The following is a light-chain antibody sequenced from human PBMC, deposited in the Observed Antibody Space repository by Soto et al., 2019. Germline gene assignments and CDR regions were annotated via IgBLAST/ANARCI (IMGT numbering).Light chain of an antibody. CDR2: GNT. CDR3: AAWDDSLNGVV. J-gene: IGLJ2*01. CDR1: SSNIGAGYD. Sequence: QSVLTQPPSVSGAPGQRVTISCTGSSSNIGAGYDVHWYQQLPGTAPKLLIYGNTNRPSGVPDRFSGSKSGPSASLAITGLQAEDEADYYCAAWDDSLNGVVFGGGTKLTVL. V-gene: IGLV1-40*01.